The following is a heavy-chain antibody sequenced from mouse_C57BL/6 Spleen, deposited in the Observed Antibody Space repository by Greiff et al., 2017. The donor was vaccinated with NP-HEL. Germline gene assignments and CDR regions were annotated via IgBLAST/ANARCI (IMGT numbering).Heavy chain of an antibody. V-gene: IGHV1-55*01. CDR1: GYTFTSYW. D-gene: IGHD1-1*01. Sequence: QVQLQQPGAELVKPGDSVKMSCKASGYTFTSYWITWVKQRPGQGLEWIGDIYPGSGSTNYNEKFKSKATLTVDTSSSTAYMQLSSLTSEDSAVYYCARDNYGPLYAMDYWGQGTSVTVSS. J-gene: IGHJ4*01. CDR3: ARDNYGPLYAMDY. CDR2: IYPGSGST.